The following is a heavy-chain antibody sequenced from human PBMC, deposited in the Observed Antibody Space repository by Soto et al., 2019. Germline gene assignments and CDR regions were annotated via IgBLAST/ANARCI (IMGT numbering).Heavy chain of an antibody. CDR2: VNVYNGNT. J-gene: IGHJ5*02. Sequence: QVQLVQAGGEVKKTGASVKVSCKASGYTFTNYGICWVRQDPGQGLDWKGWVNVYNGNTKYANKVQGRVTMTTDTCTSTAYLELRSLKSDDTAVYYCARGVGSGSYYNQLNWIVPWGQGILVPVSS. V-gene: IGHV1-18*01. D-gene: IGHD3-10*01. CDR1: GYTFTNYG. CDR3: ARGVGSGSYYNQLNWIVP.